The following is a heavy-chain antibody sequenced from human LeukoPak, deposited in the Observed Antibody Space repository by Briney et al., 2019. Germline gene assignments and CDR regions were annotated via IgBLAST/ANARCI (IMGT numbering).Heavy chain of an antibody. D-gene: IGHD3-10*01. CDR2: IYYSGST. CDR3: ARPRSIWFGDHDAFDI. J-gene: IGHJ3*02. CDR1: GGSISSSSYY. Sequence: SETLSLTCTVSGGSISSSSYYWGWIRQPPGKGLEWIGSIYYSGSTYYNPSLKSRVTISVDTSKNQFSLKLSSVTAADTAVYYCARPRSIWFGDHDAFDIWGQGTMVTVSS. V-gene: IGHV4-39*01.